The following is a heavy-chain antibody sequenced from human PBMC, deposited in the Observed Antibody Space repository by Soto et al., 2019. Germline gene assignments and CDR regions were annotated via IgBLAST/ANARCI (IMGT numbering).Heavy chain of an antibody. CDR2: IKQDGSEK. D-gene: IGHD2-8*01. CDR1: GFTFISYW. J-gene: IGHJ5*02. V-gene: IGHV3-7*01. CDR3: ARDLGYCTNGVCYHWFDP. Sequence: GGSLRLSCAASGFTFISYWMSWVRQAPGKGLEWVANIKQDGSEKYYVDSVKGRFTISRDNAQNSLYLQMNSLRAEDTAAYYCARDLGYCTNGVCYHWFDPWGQGTLVTVSS.